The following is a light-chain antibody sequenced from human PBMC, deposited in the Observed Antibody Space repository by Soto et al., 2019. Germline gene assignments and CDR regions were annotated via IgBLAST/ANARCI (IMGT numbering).Light chain of an antibody. CDR3: QQYGSSLFT. V-gene: IGKV3-20*01. Sequence: EVVLTQSPGTLSLSPGERATLSCRASQSVSNSYLAWYQQKPGQAPRLLIYGASSRATGIPDRFSGSGSGTDFTLTISRLXXXXXXXYYCQQYGSSLFTFGPGTK. J-gene: IGKJ3*01. CDR2: GAS. CDR1: QSVSNSY.